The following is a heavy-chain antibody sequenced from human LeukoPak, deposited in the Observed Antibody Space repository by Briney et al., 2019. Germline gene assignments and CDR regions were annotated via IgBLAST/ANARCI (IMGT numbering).Heavy chain of an antibody. J-gene: IGHJ6*03. Sequence: ASVKVSCKASGGTFSSYAISWVRQAPGQGLEWMGGIIPIFGTANYAPKFQGRVTITTDESTSTAYMELSCLRSEETAVYYCARGVWFGELYYYYYMDVWGKGTTVTVSS. CDR1: GGTFSSYA. D-gene: IGHD3-10*01. V-gene: IGHV1-69*05. CDR2: IIPIFGTA. CDR3: ARGVWFGELYYYYYMDV.